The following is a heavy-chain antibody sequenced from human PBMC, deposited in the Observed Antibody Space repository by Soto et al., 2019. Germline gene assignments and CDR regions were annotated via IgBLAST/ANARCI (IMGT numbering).Heavy chain of an antibody. D-gene: IGHD3-3*01. V-gene: IGHV4-61*01. CDR2: IYYSGST. Sequence: SETLSLTCTVAGGCVCSGRSYWSWIRQPPGKGLEWIGYIYYSGSTNYNPSLKSRVTISVDTSKNQFSLKLSSVTAADTAVYYCARGGRITIFGVVISPYGMDVWGQGTTVTVSS. CDR1: GGCVCSGRSY. J-gene: IGHJ6*02. CDR3: ARGGRITIFGVVISPYGMDV.